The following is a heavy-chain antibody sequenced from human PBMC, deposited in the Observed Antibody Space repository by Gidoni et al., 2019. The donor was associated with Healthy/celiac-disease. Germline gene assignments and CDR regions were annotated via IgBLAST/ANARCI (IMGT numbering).Heavy chain of an antibody. J-gene: IGHJ4*02. CDR2: IYYSGST. Sequence: QVQLQESGPGLVKPSQTLSLTCTVSGGSLSSGGYYWSWIRHPPGKGLEWIGYIYYSGSTYYNPSLKSRVTISVDTSKNQFSLKLSSVTAADTAVYYCAALLGSPYYYDSSDYWGQGTLVTVSA. CDR3: AALLGSPYYYDSSDY. V-gene: IGHV4-31*03. D-gene: IGHD3-22*01. CDR1: GGSLSSGGYY.